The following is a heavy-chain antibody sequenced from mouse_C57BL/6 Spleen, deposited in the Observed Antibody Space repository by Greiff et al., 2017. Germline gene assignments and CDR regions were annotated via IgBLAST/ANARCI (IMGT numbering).Heavy chain of an antibody. CDR2: IDPENGDT. J-gene: IGHJ4*01. V-gene: IGHV14-4*01. CDR1: GFNIKDDY. D-gene: IGHD1-1*02. CDR3: TIWRAY. Sequence: VQLQQSGAELVRPGASVKLSCTASGFNIKDDYMHWVKQRPEQGLEWIGWIDPENGDTEYASTVQGKATITADTSSNTAYLQLSSLTSEDTAVYYCTIWRAYWGQGTSVTVSS.